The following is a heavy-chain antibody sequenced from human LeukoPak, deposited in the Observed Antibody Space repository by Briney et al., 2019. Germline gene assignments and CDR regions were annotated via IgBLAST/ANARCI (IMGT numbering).Heavy chain of an antibody. CDR1: GFTFSSYW. CDR3: AREDGGSDGSYYYYYYMDV. CDR2: IKQDGSEK. V-gene: IGHV3-7*01. D-gene: IGHD1-26*01. Sequence: GGSLRLSCAASGFTFSSYWMSWVRQAPGKGLEWVANIKQDGSEKYYVDSVKGRFTISRDNAKNSLYLQMNSLRAEDTAVYYCAREDGGSDGSYYYYYYMDVWGKGTTVTISS. J-gene: IGHJ6*03.